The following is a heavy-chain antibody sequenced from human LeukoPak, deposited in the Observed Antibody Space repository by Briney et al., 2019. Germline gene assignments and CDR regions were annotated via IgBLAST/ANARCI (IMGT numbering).Heavy chain of an antibody. V-gene: IGHV4-38-2*02. D-gene: IGHD3-10*01. Sequence: PSETLSLTCTVSGYSISSGYYWCCLRQPPGKGLEWIGSIYHSGSTYYNPSLKSRVTMSVDTSKNQFSLKLSSVTAADTAVYYCARDGYYGSGSYNLENNWFDPWGQGTLVTVSS. CDR3: ARDGYYGSGSYNLENNWFDP. J-gene: IGHJ5*02. CDR2: IYHSGST. CDR1: GYSISSGYY.